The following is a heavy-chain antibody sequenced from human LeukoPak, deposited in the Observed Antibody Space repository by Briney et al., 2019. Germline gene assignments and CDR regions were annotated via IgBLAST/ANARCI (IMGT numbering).Heavy chain of an antibody. CDR2: ISAYNGNT. J-gene: IGHJ4*02. CDR3: ARDSFRRVHYYDSSGYPSDY. V-gene: IGHV1-18*01. Sequence: ASVKLSCKASGYTFTSYGITWVRQAPGQGLEWMGWISAYNGNTNYAQKHQGRVTMTTHTSTSTAYMELRSLRSDDTAVYYCARDSFRRVHYYDSSGYPSDYWGQGTLVTVSS. CDR1: GYTFTSYG. D-gene: IGHD3-22*01.